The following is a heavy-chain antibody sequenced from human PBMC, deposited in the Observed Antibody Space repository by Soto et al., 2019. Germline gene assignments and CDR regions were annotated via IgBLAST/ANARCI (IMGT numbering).Heavy chain of an antibody. CDR2: ISWNSGSI. V-gene: IGHV3-9*01. Sequence: LRLSCAASGFTFDDYAMHWVRQAPGKGLEWVSGISWNSGSIGYADSVKGRFTISRDNAKNSLYLQMNSLRAEDTALYYCAKGTGVNYYYGMDVWGQGTTVTVSS. J-gene: IGHJ6*02. CDR1: GFTFDDYA. D-gene: IGHD2-8*01. CDR3: AKGTGVNYYYGMDV.